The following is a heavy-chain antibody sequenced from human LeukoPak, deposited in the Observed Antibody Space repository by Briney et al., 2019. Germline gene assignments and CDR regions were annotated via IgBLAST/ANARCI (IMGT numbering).Heavy chain of an antibody. CDR3: ARHKSRYSFRYYYYMDV. D-gene: IGHD5-18*01. CDR1: GGSISSYY. CDR2: INHSGST. Sequence: KPSETLSLTCTVSGGSISSYYWGWIRQPPGKGLEWIGEINHSGSTNYNPSLKSRVTISVDTSKNQFSLKLSSVTAADTAVYYCARHKSRYSFRYYYYMDVWGKGTTVTISS. V-gene: IGHV4-34*01. J-gene: IGHJ6*03.